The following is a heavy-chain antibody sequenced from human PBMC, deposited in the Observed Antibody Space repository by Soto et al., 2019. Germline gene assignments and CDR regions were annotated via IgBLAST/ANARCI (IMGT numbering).Heavy chain of an antibody. CDR1: GGSISNGDYY. D-gene: IGHD2-21*02. CDR3: AGDAPETAPF. J-gene: IGHJ4*02. V-gene: IGHV4-31*03. CDR2: INYRGST. Sequence: QVQLQESGPGLVKPSQTLSLTCTVSGGSISNGDYYWNWIRQHPEKGLEWIGYINYRGSTFYNPSLKSRIILSVVKSKNDSSLKLSSLTAADAAVYYFAGDAPETAPFWGQENVVTISS.